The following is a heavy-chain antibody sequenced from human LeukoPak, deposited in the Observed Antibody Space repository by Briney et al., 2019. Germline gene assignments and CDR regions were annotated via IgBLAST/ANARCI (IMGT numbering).Heavy chain of an antibody. CDR3: ARTSSGYYFDY. CDR1: GFTFSSYA. J-gene: IGHJ4*02. CDR2: ISGSGGST. Sequence: GGSLRLSCAASGFTFSSYAMSWVRQAPGKGLEWVSAISGSGGSTYYADSVKGRFTISRDNAKNSLYLQMNSLRAEDTAVYYCARTSSGYYFDYWGQGTLVTVSS. V-gene: IGHV3-23*01. D-gene: IGHD3-22*01.